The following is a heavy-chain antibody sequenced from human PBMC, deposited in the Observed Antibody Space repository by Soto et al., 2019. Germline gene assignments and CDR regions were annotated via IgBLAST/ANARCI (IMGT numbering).Heavy chain of an antibody. CDR3: ARDLRAVAGTSDLNY. CDR1: GGSISSSNW. V-gene: IGHV4-4*02. CDR2: IYHSGST. Sequence: SETLSLTCAVSGGSISSSNWWSWVRQPPGKGLEWIGEIYHSGSTNYNPPLKSRVTISVDKSKNQFYLKLSSVTAADTAVYYCARDLRAVAGTSDLNYWGQGTLVTVSS. D-gene: IGHD6-19*01. J-gene: IGHJ4*02.